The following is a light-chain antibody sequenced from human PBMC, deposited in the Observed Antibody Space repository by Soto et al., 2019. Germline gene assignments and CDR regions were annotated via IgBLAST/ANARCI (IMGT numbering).Light chain of an antibody. CDR2: GAS. J-gene: IGKJ1*01. Sequence: EIVLTQSPATLSVSLGDSATLSFRAGQSVSNNLAWYQQKPGQAPRLLIHGASTRATGIPARFSGSGSGTEFTLTISSLQSEDFAIYYCQRQSNWPRTFGQGTKVDIK. CDR3: QRQSNWPRT. CDR1: QSVSNN. V-gene: IGKV3-15*01.